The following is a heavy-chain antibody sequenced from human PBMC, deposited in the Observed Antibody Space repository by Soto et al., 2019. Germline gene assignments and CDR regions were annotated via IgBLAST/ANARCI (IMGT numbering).Heavy chain of an antibody. CDR2: IIPIFGTA. CDR3: AREHLDFWSGYYVGGWFDP. CDR1: GGTFSSYA. V-gene: IGHV1-69*06. Sequence: QVQLVQSGAEVKKPGSSVKVSCKASGGTFSSYAISWVRQAPGQGLEWMGGIIPIFGTANYAQKFQGRVTITADKSTSTAYMELSSLRSEDTAVYYCAREHLDFWSGYYVGGWFDPWGQGTLVTVSS. D-gene: IGHD3-3*01. J-gene: IGHJ5*02.